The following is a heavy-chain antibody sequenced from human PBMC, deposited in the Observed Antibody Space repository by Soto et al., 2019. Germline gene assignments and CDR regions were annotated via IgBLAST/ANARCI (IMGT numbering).Heavy chain of an antibody. J-gene: IGHJ3*02. CDR1: GGSISSYY. D-gene: IGHD6-13*01. Sequence: SETLSLTCTVSGGSISSYYWSWIRQPPGKGLEWIGYIYYSGSTNYNPSLKSRVTISVDTSKNQFSLKLSSVTAADTAVYYCARLIFGWYSSSWYAFDIWGQGTMVTVSS. V-gene: IGHV4-59*08. CDR2: IYYSGST. CDR3: ARLIFGWYSSSWYAFDI.